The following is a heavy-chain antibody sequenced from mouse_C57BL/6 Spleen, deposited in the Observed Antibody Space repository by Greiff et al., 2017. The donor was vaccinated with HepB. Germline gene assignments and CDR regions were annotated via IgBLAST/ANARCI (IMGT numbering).Heavy chain of an antibody. D-gene: IGHD2-4*01. J-gene: IGHJ3*01. CDR2: IWRGGSK. V-gene: IGHV2-5*01. Sequence: VKLMESGPGLVQPSQSLSITCTGSGFSLTSSGVHWVRQSPGKGLEWLGVIWRGGSKDYNAAFMSRLSSTKDDSKSQVFFKMNSLQADDTAIYYCDKVDYDYAWFAYWGQGTLVTVSA. CDR3: DKVDYDYAWFAY. CDR1: GFSLTSSG.